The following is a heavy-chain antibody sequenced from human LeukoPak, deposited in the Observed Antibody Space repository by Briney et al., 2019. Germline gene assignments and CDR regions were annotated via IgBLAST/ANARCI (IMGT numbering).Heavy chain of an antibody. CDR1: GFAFNNYA. D-gene: IGHD4-17*01. V-gene: IGHV3-23*01. Sequence: GGSLRLSCTTSGFAFNNYAMNWVRQAPGKGLEWVSSISGGGETTYYADSAKGRFTISRDNSQNTLYLQMNSLRAEDTAVYYCARDYADYVGYFFFDYWGQGTLVTVSS. CDR3: ARDYADYVGYFFFDY. CDR2: ISGGGETT. J-gene: IGHJ4*02.